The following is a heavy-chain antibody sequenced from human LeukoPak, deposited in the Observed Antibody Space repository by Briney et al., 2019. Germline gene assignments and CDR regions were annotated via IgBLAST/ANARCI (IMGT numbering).Heavy chain of an antibody. CDR3: ARGQTGTTWGGFDY. Sequence: GGSLRLFCAASGFTFSSYWMHWVRQAPGKGLVWVSRINSDGSSTSYADSVKGRFTISRDNAKNSLYLQMNSLRAEDTAVYYCARGQTGTTWGGFDYWGQGTLVTVSS. D-gene: IGHD1-1*01. CDR2: INSDGSST. V-gene: IGHV3-74*01. CDR1: GFTFSSYW. J-gene: IGHJ4*02.